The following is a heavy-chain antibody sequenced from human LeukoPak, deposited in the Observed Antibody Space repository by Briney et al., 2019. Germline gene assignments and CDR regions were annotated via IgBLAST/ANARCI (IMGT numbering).Heavy chain of an antibody. Sequence: SETLSLTCTVSGGSISSYYWSWIRQPPGKGLEWIGYIYYSGSTNYNPSLKSRVTISVDTSKNQFSLKLSSVTAADTAVYYCARSNYYDSSGYYLPLDYWGQGTLVTVSS. CDR2: IYYSGST. CDR3: ARSNYYDSSGYYLPLDY. J-gene: IGHJ4*02. V-gene: IGHV4-59*08. CDR1: GGSISSYY. D-gene: IGHD3-22*01.